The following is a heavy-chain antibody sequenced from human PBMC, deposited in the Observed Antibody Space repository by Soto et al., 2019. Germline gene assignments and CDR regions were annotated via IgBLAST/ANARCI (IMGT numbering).Heavy chain of an antibody. CDR2: IYYSGST. CDR1: GGSISSYY. Sequence: PSETLSLTCTVSGGSISSYYWSWIRQPPGKGLEWIGYIYYSGSTNYNPSLKSRVTISVDTSKNQFSLKLSSVTAADTAVYYCASSPLMDTAMVTDFDYWGQGALVTVSS. D-gene: IGHD5-18*01. CDR3: ASSPLMDTAMVTDFDY. V-gene: IGHV4-59*01. J-gene: IGHJ4*02.